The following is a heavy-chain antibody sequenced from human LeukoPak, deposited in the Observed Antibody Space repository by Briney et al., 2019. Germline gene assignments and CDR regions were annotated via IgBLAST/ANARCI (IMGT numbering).Heavy chain of an antibody. J-gene: IGHJ4*02. Sequence: GGSLGLSRAASGFTFSSYAMHWVRQAPGKGLEYVSAISSNGGSTYYANSVKGRFTISRDNSKNTLYLQMGSLRAEDMAVYYCARDQVGLAVAGTGFDYWGQGTLVTVSS. V-gene: IGHV3-64*01. CDR3: ARDQVGLAVAGTGFDY. CDR2: ISSNGGST. CDR1: GFTFSSYA. D-gene: IGHD6-19*01.